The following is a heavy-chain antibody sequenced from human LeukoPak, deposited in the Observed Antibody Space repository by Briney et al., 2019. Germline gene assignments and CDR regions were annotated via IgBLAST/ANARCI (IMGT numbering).Heavy chain of an antibody. CDR3: ARSTGWYAFPDY. CDR1: SFSFSSYW. Sequence: GGSLRLSRTASSFSFSSYWMTWVRQAPGKGLEWVASINQGGREKYSVDSVKGRFTISRDNPKNSLYLQMNSLRAEDTSVSYCARSTGWYAFPDYCGQGTLVTVSS. J-gene: IGHJ4*02. CDR2: INQGGREK. V-gene: IGHV3-7*01. D-gene: IGHD6-19*01.